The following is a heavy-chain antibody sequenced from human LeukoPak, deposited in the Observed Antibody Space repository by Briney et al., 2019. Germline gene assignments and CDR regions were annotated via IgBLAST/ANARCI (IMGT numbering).Heavy chain of an antibody. D-gene: IGHD3-22*01. V-gene: IGHV3-7*01. CDR1: GFTFSRYW. J-gene: IGHJ3*01. CDR2: IKQDGSEN. Sequence: GGSLRLSCAASGFTFSRYWMRWVRQARGEGLEWVANIKQDGSENYYFDSVKGRFTISRDNAKNSLYLQMNSLRAEDTAVYYCARDRPYYYDSSGYHPPSWGQGTMVTVSS. CDR3: ARDRPYYYDSSGYHPPS.